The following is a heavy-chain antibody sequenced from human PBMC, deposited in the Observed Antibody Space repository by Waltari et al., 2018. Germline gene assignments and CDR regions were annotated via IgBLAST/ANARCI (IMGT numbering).Heavy chain of an antibody. CDR3: ARVGFGYDLKEYYFDY. CDR2: IYYSGST. V-gene: IGHV4-59*01. Sequence: QVQLQESGPGLVKPSETLSLTCPVPGGSISSSSWSWIRQPPGKGLEWIGYIYYSGSTNYNPSLKSRVTISVDTSKNQFSLKLSSVTAADTAVYYCARVGFGYDLKEYYFDYWGQGTLVTVSS. D-gene: IGHD5-12*01. CDR1: GGSISSSS. J-gene: IGHJ4*02.